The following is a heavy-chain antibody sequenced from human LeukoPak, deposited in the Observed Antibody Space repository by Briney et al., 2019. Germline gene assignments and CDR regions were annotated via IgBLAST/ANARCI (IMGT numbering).Heavy chain of an antibody. J-gene: IGHJ4*02. CDR3: AKDSAAAGISSDY. V-gene: IGHV3-30*18. CDR2: ISYDGSNK. D-gene: IGHD6-13*01. CDR1: GFTFSSYG. Sequence: QPGRSLRLSCAASGFTFSSYGMHWVRQAPGKGLEWVAVISYDGSNKYYADSVKGRFTISRDNSKNTLYLQMNSLRAEDTAVYYCAKDSAAAGISSDYWGQGTLVTVSS.